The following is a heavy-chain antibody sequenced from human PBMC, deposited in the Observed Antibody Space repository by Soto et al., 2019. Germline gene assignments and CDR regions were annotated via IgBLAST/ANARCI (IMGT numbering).Heavy chain of an antibody. CDR3: ARSAARLFAPIDY. Sequence: LRLSCAASGFTVSSNYMSWVRQAPGKGLEWVSVIYSGGSTYYADSVKGRFTISRDNSKNTLYLQMNSLRAEDTAVYYCARSAARLFAPIDYWGQGTLVTVSS. CDR1: GFTVSSNY. V-gene: IGHV3-53*01. J-gene: IGHJ4*02. D-gene: IGHD6-6*01. CDR2: IYSGGST.